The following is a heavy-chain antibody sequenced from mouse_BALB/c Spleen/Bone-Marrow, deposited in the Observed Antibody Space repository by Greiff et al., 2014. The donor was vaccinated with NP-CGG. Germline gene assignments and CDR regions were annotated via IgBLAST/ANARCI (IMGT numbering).Heavy chain of an antibody. D-gene: IGHD1-1*01. V-gene: IGHV5-9-3*01. CDR2: ISSGGSYT. CDR1: GFTFSSYA. J-gene: IGHJ4*01. Sequence: EVQVVESGGGLVKPGGSLKLSCAASGFTFSSYAMSWVRQTPEKRLEWVATISSGGSYTYYPDSVKGRFTISRDNAKNTLYLQMSSLRSEDTAMYYCARHETTVVATDAMDYWGQGTSVTVSS. CDR3: ARHETTVVATDAMDY.